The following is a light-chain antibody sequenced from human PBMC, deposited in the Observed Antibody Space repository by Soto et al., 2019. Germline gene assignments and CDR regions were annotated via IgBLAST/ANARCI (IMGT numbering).Light chain of an antibody. J-gene: IGKJ1*01. V-gene: IGKV3-20*01. CDR2: AAS. Sequence: EIVLTQSPATLSLSPWDRATLSCGASQSVSNNYLAWYQQKPGQAPRLLIYAASSRATGIPDRFSGGGSGTDFTLTISRLEPEDFAVYYCQQCGSSPWTFGQGTKVDI. CDR3: QQCGSSPWT. CDR1: QSVSNNY.